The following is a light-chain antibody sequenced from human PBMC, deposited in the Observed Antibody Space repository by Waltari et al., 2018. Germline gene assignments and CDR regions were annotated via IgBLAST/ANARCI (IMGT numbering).Light chain of an antibody. CDR2: YDS. J-gene: IGLJ1*01. V-gene: IGLV3-21*04. CDR1: DIGISR. Sequence: SYVLTQPPSVSVAPGATAKITWGGDDIGISRVHSNQQKPGQAPVLVIRYDSDRPSGIPEGFSGSNSANTATLTISRVGAGDEANYYCQVWHAALDPGVFGTGTEVTV. CDR3: QVWHAALDPGV.